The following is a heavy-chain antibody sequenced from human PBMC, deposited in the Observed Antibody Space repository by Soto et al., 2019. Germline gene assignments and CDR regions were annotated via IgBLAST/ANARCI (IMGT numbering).Heavy chain of an antibody. CDR2: IKSKAAGGAI. V-gene: IGHV3-15*07. D-gene: IGHD3-10*01. CDR1: GFSFSEAW. CDR3: TTDGAFGGVVVAFHL. Sequence: EVQMVESGGGLVKPGGSLRLSCAVSGFSFSEAWMNWVRQAPGKGLEWVGRIKSKAAGGAIDYAAPVKGRFTISRDDSKDTLYLQINGLKTEDTAVYYCTTDGAFGGVVVAFHLWGLGTLFTVSS. J-gene: IGHJ3*01.